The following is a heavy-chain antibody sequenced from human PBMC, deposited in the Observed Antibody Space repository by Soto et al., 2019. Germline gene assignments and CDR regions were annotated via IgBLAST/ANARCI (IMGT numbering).Heavy chain of an antibody. CDR2: MNPADSET. Sequence: GESLKISCKGSGYSFPNYWIGWVRQMPGKGLEWMGLMNPADSETRYSPSFQGQVTISADKSINTAYLQWSSLKASDTAIYYCARHHVESRGAYDIWGQGTLVTVSS. CDR1: GYSFPNYW. J-gene: IGHJ3*02. D-gene: IGHD3-22*01. CDR3: ARHHVESRGAYDI. V-gene: IGHV5-51*01.